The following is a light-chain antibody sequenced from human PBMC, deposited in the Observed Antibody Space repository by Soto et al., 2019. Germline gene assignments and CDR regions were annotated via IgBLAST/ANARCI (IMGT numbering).Light chain of an antibody. Sequence: IQLTQSPSSLSASVGDRVTSTCRASQGISSYLAWYQQKPGKAPNLLIYAASTLQSGVPSRFSGSGSGTDFTLTITSLQPEDFATYYCQQLNSYPPTFGQGTKLEI. CDR1: QGISSY. CDR2: AAS. CDR3: QQLNSYPPT. V-gene: IGKV1-9*01. J-gene: IGKJ2*01.